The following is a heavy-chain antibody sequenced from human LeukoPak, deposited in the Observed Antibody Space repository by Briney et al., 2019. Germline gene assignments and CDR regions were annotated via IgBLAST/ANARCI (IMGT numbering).Heavy chain of an antibody. V-gene: IGHV3-49*04. CDR1: GFTFGDYA. CDR3: TGRNYDILTGYPY. J-gene: IGHJ4*02. Sequence: PGRSLRLSCTASGFTFGDYAMSWVRQAPGKGLEWVGLIRSKAYGGTTEYAASVKGRFTISRDDSKSIAYLQMNSLKTEDTAVYYCTGRNYDILTGYPYWGQGTLVTVSS. CDR2: IRSKAYGGTT. D-gene: IGHD3-9*01.